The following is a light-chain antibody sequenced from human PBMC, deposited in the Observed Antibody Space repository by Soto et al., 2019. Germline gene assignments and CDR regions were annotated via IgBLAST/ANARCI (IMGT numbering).Light chain of an antibody. Sequence: DIQMTQSPSTLSASVGDRVTITCRASQSVSSWLAWYQQKPGKAPKLLIYDASSLESGVPSRFGGSRSGTEFTLTINSLQPADSAAYYCQQYNSYSPITFGPGTRLEIK. J-gene: IGKJ5*01. V-gene: IGKV1-5*01. CDR2: DAS. CDR1: QSVSSW. CDR3: QQYNSYSPIT.